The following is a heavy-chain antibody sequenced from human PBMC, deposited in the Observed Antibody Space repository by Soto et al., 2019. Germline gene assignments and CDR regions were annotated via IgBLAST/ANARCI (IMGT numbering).Heavy chain of an antibody. V-gene: IGHV1-18*01. CDR1: GYTFTSYG. CDR3: ARSWDTMVRGVIARYDY. Sequence: QVQLVQSGAEVKKPGASVKVSCKASGYTFTSYGISWVRQAPGQGLEWMGWISAYNGNTNYAQKLQGRVPMTTDTSTSTAYMELRRLRSDDTAVYYCARSWDTMVRGVIARYDYWGQGTLVTVSS. J-gene: IGHJ4*02. D-gene: IGHD3-10*01. CDR2: ISAYNGNT.